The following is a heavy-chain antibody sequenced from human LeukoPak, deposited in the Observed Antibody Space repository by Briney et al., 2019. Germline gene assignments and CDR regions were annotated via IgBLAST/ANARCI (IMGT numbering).Heavy chain of an antibody. CDR3: ARARDCSSTSCAFDY. CDR1: GGTFSSYA. D-gene: IGHD2-2*01. Sequence: SVKVSCKASGGTFSSYAISWVRQAPGQGLEWMGGIIPIFGTANYAQKFQGRVTITADESTSTAYMELSSLRSEDTAVYYCARARDCSSTSCAFDYWGQGTLVTVSS. CDR2: IIPIFGTA. J-gene: IGHJ4*02. V-gene: IGHV1-69*13.